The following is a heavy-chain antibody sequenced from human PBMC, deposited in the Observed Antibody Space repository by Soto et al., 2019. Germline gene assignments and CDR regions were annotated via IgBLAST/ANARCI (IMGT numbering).Heavy chain of an antibody. CDR3: ARDKYDYVWGSLRYFDY. J-gene: IGHJ4*02. Sequence: GGSLRLSCAASGFTFSSYWMHWVRQAPRKGLVWVSRINSDGSTTSYADSVKGRFTISRDNAKNTLYLQMNSLRAEDTAVYYCARDKYDYVWGSLRYFDYWGQGTQVTVSS. CDR1: GFTFSSYW. CDR2: INSDGSTT. D-gene: IGHD3-16*01. V-gene: IGHV3-74*01.